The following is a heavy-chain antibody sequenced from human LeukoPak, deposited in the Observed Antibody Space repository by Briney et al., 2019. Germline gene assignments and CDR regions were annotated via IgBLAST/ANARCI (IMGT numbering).Heavy chain of an antibody. CDR3: AREGEYSSSWYYYYGMDV. CDR1: GYTFTSYG. Sequence: ASVNVSCKASGYTFTSYGISWVRQAPGQGLEWMGWISAYNGNTNYAQKLQGRVTMTTDTSTSTAYMELRSLRSDDTAVYYCAREGEYSSSWYYYYGMDVWGQGTTVTVSS. CDR2: ISAYNGNT. J-gene: IGHJ6*02. D-gene: IGHD6-13*01. V-gene: IGHV1-18*01.